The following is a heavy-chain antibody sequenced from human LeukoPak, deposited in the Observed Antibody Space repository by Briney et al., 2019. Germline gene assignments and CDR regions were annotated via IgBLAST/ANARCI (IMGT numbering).Heavy chain of an antibody. Sequence: GGSLRLSCAASGFTLSIDAISRVRQAPGKGLEWVSAISGSGGRTYYADSVKGRCTISRDNSMDTQYLQMNSLRADDTAVYYCAKGTRCELTLCYWGQGTLVTVSS. J-gene: IGHJ4*02. CDR3: AKGTRCELTLCY. D-gene: IGHD1-26*01. CDR2: ISGSGGRT. CDR1: GFTLSIDA. V-gene: IGHV3-23*01.